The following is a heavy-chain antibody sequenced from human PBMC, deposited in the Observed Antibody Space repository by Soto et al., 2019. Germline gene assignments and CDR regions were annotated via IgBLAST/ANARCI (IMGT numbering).Heavy chain of an antibody. CDR2: IYYSEST. CDR1: GGSISSSSYY. V-gene: IGHV4-39*01. D-gene: IGHD4-17*01. CDR3: ASPYGGVGAEDAFDI. J-gene: IGHJ3*02. Sequence: SETLSLTCTVSGGSISSSSYYWGWIRQPPGKGLEWIGSIYYSESTYYSPSLKSRVTISLDTSKNQFSPKLSSVTAADTAVYYCASPYGGVGAEDAFDIWGQGTRVTVS.